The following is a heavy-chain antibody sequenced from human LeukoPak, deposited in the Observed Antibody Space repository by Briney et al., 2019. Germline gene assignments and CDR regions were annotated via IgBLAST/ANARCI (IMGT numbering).Heavy chain of an antibody. CDR2: IYYSGTT. CDR1: GGSITSYY. CDR3: ARHIPGNPYFDY. D-gene: IGHD6-13*01. Sequence: SETLSLTCTVSGGSITSYYWSWIRQPPGKGLEWIGYIYYSGTTNYNPPLKSRVTISVETSKNQFSLKLRSVTAADTAVYYCARHIPGNPYFDYWGQGTLVTASS. J-gene: IGHJ4*02. V-gene: IGHV4-59*08.